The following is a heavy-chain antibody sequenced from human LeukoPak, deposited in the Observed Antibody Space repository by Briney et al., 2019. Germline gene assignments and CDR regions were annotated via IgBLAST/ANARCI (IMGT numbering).Heavy chain of an antibody. V-gene: IGHV4-30-2*01. J-gene: IGHJ3*02. D-gene: IGHD3-22*01. Sequence: SETLSLTCVVSGDSISGGGYAWSWIRQPPGKGLEWIGFVSHSGISDYNPSLESRVTISMDRSQNQFSLILKSVTAADTAVYYCARGPHYPQYYYDSSGAFDIWGQGTMVTVSS. CDR1: GDSISGGGYA. CDR3: ARGPHYPQYYYDSSGAFDI. CDR2: VSHSGIS.